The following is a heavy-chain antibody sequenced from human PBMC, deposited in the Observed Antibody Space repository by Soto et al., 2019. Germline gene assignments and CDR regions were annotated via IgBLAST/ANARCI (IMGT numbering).Heavy chain of an antibody. CDR2: IYDGGST. CDR3: ARDYTNYYGSGSYPSSGYFDY. Sequence: HPGGSLRLFCTASGFTFSRYAMSWVRQAPGKGLEWVSIIYDGGSTYYAESVKGRFTISRDNSKNTLYLQMNSLSAEDTAVYYCARDYTNYYGSGSYPSSGYFDYWGQGTLVTVSS. V-gene: IGHV3-66*02. D-gene: IGHD3-10*01. J-gene: IGHJ4*02. CDR1: GFTFSRYA.